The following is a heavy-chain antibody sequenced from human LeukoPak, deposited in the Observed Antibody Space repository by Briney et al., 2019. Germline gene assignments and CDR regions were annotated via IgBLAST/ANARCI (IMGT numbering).Heavy chain of an antibody. CDR1: GDSISSGGRY. V-gene: IGHV4-31*03. CDR3: ARAKMGGDYYYVDV. Sequence: SQTLSLTCSVSGDSISSGGRYWSWIRQRPGKGLEWIGYIDYSGRTYYNPSIEGRATLSLDMSNNRFSLKLRSVIAADTAGHFCARAKMGGDYYYVDVWGKGTTVAVS. CDR2: IDYSGRT. D-gene: IGHD3-16*01. J-gene: IGHJ6*03.